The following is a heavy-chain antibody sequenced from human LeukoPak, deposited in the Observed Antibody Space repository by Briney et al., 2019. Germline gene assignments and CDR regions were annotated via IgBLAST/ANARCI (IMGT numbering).Heavy chain of an antibody. Sequence: SVKVSCKASGGTFSSYAISWVRQAPGQGLEWMGRIFPIFATANYAQKFQGRVTITADESTSTAYMELSSLRSEDMAVYYCARESGSYEAYFDYWGQGTLVTVSS. CDR3: ARESGSYEAYFDY. D-gene: IGHD1-26*01. CDR2: IFPIFATA. CDR1: GGTFSSYA. J-gene: IGHJ4*02. V-gene: IGHV1-69*13.